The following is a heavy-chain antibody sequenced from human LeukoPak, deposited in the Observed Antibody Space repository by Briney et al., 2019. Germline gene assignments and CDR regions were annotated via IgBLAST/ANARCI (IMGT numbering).Heavy chain of an antibody. J-gene: IGHJ3*02. CDR2: ISFDGSKI. CDR3: AKDAMVRGVTHAFDI. CDR1: GFTFNNYA. D-gene: IGHD3-10*01. Sequence: RGSLRLSCAASGFTFNNYAMHWVRQTPGKGLEWVAVISFDGSKIYYADSVKGRFTISRDDSKNTLFLQMSSLRPEETAVYYCAKDAMVRGVTHAFDIWGQGTMVTVSS. V-gene: IGHV3-30*18.